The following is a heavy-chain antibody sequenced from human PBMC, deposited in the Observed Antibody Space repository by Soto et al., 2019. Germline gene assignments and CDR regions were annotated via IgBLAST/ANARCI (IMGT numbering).Heavy chain of an antibody. D-gene: IGHD3-10*01. Sequence: EVQLVESGGGLIQPGGPLRLSCAASGFDVSTNYMTWVRQAPGKGLEFVSMIYSAGGTYYAASVKGRFIISRDSSKNTMYLQMNNLRADDTAVYYCARGLGLLQTHWGQGTLVALSS. CDR1: GFDVSTNY. V-gene: IGHV3-53*01. J-gene: IGHJ4*02. CDR3: ARGLGLLQTH. CDR2: IYSAGGT.